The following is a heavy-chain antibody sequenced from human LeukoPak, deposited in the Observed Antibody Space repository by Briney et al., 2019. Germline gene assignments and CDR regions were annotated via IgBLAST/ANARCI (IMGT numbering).Heavy chain of an antibody. CDR3: ARDETGGYFEK. Sequence: SETLSLTCTVSGGSISSYYWSWIRQPPGKGLEWIGYIYYSGSTNYNPSLKSRVTISVDTSKNQFSLKLSSVTAADTAVYYCARDETGGYFEKWGQGTLVTVSS. V-gene: IGHV4-59*01. CDR1: GGSISSYY. CDR2: IYYSGST. D-gene: IGHD3-10*01. J-gene: IGHJ4*02.